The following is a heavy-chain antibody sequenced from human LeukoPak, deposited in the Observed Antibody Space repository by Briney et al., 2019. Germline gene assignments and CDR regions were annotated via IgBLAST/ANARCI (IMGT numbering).Heavy chain of an antibody. D-gene: IGHD6-6*01. J-gene: IGHJ4*02. CDR3: ARGTQKYSSSSEGY. V-gene: IGHV1-2*02. CDR2: INPNSGGT. CDR1: GYTFTGYY. Sequence: ASVKVSCKASGYTFTGYYMHWVRQAPGQGPEWMGWINPNSGGTNYAQKFQGRVTMTRDTSISTAYMELSRLRSDDTAVYYCARGTQKYSSSSEGYWGQGTLVTVSS.